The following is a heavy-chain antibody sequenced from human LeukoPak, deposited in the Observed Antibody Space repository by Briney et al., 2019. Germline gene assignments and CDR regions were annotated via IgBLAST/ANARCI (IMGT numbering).Heavy chain of an antibody. CDR2: ISTSGSDT. CDR3: AKGGCSGDRCYQNF. V-gene: IGHV3-74*01. D-gene: IGHD2-15*01. J-gene: IGHJ4*02. CDR1: GFTFNTDW. Sequence: GGSLRLSCAASGFTFNTDWMHWVRQAPGKGLVWVSRISTSGSDTTYADSVKGRFTIPRDNTRNTLYLQMNTLRAEDTAVYYCAKGGCSGDRCYQNFWGQGTLVTVSS.